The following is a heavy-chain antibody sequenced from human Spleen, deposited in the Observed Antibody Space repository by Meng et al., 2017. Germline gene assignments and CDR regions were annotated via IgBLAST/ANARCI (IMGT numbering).Heavy chain of an antibody. D-gene: IGHD2-15*01. CDR2: ISSSSSYI. V-gene: IGHV3-21*01. CDR3: ARVLRGWCSGGSCYSDDAFDI. Sequence: GESLKISCAASGFTFSSYSMNWVRQAPGKGLEWVSSISSSSSYIYYADSVKGRFTISRDNAKNSLYLQMNSLRAEDTAVYYCARVLRGWCSGGSCYSDDAFDIWGQGTMVTVSS. J-gene: IGHJ3*02. CDR1: GFTFSSYS.